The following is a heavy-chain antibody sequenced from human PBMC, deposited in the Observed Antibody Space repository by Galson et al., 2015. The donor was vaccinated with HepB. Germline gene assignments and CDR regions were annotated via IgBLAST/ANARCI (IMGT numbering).Heavy chain of an antibody. D-gene: IGHD6-19*01. V-gene: IGHV3-23*01. CDR3: AKDGDSSGWYESVDY. CDR1: GFTFGDYA. J-gene: IGHJ4*02. CDR2: ISGSGGST. Sequence: LRLSCAASGFTFGDYAMSWFRQAPGKELEWVSAISGSGGSTYYADSVKGRFTISRDNSKNTLYLQMNSLRAEDTAVYYCAKDGDSSGWYESVDYWGQGTLVTVSS.